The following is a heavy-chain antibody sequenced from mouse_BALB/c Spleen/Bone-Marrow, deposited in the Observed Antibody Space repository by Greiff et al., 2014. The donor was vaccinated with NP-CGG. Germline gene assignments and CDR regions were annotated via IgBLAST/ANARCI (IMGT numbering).Heavy chain of an antibody. D-gene: IGHD4-1*01. J-gene: IGHJ2*01. Sequence: EVKLQESGAELVKPGASVKLSCTASGFTFNNYYMHWVKQRPEQGLEWIGTIDPGNGNTKYDPKFQGKATITADTSSNTADLQHSSRTSEDAAVYYCAGLTGSWVFDYWGQGTTVTVSS. CDR2: IDPGNGNT. CDR1: GFTFNNYY. CDR3: AGLTGSWVFDY. V-gene: IGHV14-3*02.